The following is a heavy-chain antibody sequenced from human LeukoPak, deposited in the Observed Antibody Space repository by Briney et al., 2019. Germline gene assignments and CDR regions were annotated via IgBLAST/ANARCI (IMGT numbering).Heavy chain of an antibody. V-gene: IGHV1-69*05. CDR1: GGTFSSYA. CDR2: IIPIFGTA. D-gene: IGHD3-22*01. CDR3: ARGWYYDSSGYYENNDFDY. J-gene: IGHJ4*02. Sequence: GASVKVSCKASGGTFSSYAISWVRQAPGQGLEWMGGIIPIFGTANYAQKFQGRVTMTRDTSTSTVYMELSSLRSENTAVYYCARGWYYDSSGYYENNDFDYWGQGTLVTVSS.